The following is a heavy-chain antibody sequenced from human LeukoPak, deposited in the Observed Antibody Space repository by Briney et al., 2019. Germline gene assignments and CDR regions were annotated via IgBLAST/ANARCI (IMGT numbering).Heavy chain of an antibody. CDR3: ARGANLPQLSPSWFDP. D-gene: IGHD2-2*01. J-gene: IGHJ5*02. V-gene: IGHV4-34*01. Sequence: SETPSLTSAVYGGSFSGYYWSWIRQPPAKGQEWVGEINHSGSTNYNPSLTSRVTISVDTSKNQFSLKLSSVTAADTAVYYCARGANLPQLSPSWFDPWGQGTLVTVSS. CDR2: INHSGST. CDR1: GGSFSGYY.